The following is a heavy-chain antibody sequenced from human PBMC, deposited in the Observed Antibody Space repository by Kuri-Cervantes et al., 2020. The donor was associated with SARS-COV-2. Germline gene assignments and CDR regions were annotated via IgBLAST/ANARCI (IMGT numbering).Heavy chain of an antibody. CDR3: ARGSCSSTSCYYTNWFDP. CDR2: ISGTGFNT. J-gene: IGHJ5*02. Sequence: GESLKISCTASGFTLSTYAFSWVRQAPGKGLEWVSFISGTGFNTDYAASVKGRFTISRDNAKNSLYLQMNSLRAEDTAVYYCARGSCSSTSCYYTNWFDPWGQGTLVTVSS. V-gene: IGHV3-23*01. CDR1: GFTLSTYA. D-gene: IGHD2-2*01.